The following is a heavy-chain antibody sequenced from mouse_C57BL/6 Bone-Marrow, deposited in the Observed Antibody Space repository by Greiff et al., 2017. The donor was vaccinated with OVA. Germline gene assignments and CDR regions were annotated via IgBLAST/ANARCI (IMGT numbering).Heavy chain of an antibody. V-gene: IGHV1-81*01. CDR2: IFPGSGST. J-gene: IGHJ2*01. CDR1: GYTFTSYG. Sequence: QVQLQQSGAELARPGASVKLSCKASGYTFTSYGISWVKQRTGQGLEWIGEIFPGSGSTYYNEKFKGKATLTVDTSSSTAYMQLSSLTSEDSAVYFCASYYYGIDYWGQGTTLTVSS. CDR3: ASYYYGIDY. D-gene: IGHD1-1*01.